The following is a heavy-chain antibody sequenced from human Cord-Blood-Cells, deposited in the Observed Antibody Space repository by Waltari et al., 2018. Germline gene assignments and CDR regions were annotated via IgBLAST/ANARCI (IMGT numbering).Heavy chain of an antibody. Sequence: EVQLVESGGGLVQPGGSLRLSCAASGFTFSSYWLHWVRHAPGKGLVWVSRINSDGSSTSYADSVKGRFTISRDNAKNTLYLQMNSLRAEDTAVYYCARVSYGDYSYWYFDLWGRGTLVTVSS. CDR2: INSDGSST. J-gene: IGHJ2*01. CDR1: GFTFSSYW. CDR3: ARVSYGDYSYWYFDL. V-gene: IGHV3-74*01. D-gene: IGHD4-17*01.